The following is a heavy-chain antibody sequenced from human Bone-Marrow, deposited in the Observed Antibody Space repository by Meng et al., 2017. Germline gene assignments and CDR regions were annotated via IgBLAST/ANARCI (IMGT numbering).Heavy chain of an antibody. Sequence: RGPGLVSGRPPVTRSLSCLCSAGSISSSCWSWIGQTTGKGLEWIGYIYHSGSTNYNPYRKSRVTISVDTSKIQFSLKLSFVTAADTAVYYCARDNYYDSSGYTRTYWYFDLWGRGTLVTVSS. D-gene: IGHD3-22*01. CDR3: ARDNYYDSSGYTRTYWYFDL. CDR1: AGSISSSC. V-gene: IGHV4-59*12. J-gene: IGHJ2*01. CDR2: IYHSGST.